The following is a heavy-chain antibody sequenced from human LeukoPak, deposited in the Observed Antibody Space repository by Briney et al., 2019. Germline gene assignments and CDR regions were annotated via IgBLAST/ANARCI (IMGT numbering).Heavy chain of an antibody. J-gene: IGHJ4*02. CDR1: GFTSSSYA. CDR2: ISGSGGST. Sequence: GGSLRLSCAASGFTSSSYAMSWVRQAPGKGLEWVSAISGSGGSTYYADSVKGRFTISRDNAKNSLYLQMNSLRAEDTAVYYCARDLATKYPFDYRGQGTLVTVSS. D-gene: IGHD2-2*02. CDR3: ARDLATKYPFDY. V-gene: IGHV3-23*01.